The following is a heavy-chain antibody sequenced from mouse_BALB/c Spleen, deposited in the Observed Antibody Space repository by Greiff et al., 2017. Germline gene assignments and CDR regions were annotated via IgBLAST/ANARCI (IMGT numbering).Heavy chain of an antibody. J-gene: IGHJ4*01. Sequence: EVQVVESGGGLVQPGGSRKLSCAASGFTFSSFGMHWVRQAPEKGLEWVAYISSGSSTIYYADTVKGRFTISRDNPKNTLFLQMTSLRSEDTAMYYCATRTGFYAMDYWGQGTSVTVSS. CDR3: ATRTGFYAMDY. CDR1: GFTFSSFG. D-gene: IGHD4-1*01. CDR2: ISSGSSTI. V-gene: IGHV5-17*02.